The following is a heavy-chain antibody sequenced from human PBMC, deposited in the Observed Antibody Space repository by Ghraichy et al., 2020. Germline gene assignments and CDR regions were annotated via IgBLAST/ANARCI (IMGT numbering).Heavy chain of an antibody. CDR1: GYTFTSYD. CDR3: ASAPHPSEYSSSSDWFDP. J-gene: IGHJ5*02. V-gene: IGHV1-8*01. D-gene: IGHD6-6*01. CDR2: MNPNSGNT. Sequence: ASVKVSCKASGYTFTSYDINWVRQATGQGLEWMGWMNPNSGNTGYAQKFQGRVTMTRNTSISTAYMELSSLRSEDTAVYYCASAPHPSEYSSSSDWFDPWGQGTLVTVSS.